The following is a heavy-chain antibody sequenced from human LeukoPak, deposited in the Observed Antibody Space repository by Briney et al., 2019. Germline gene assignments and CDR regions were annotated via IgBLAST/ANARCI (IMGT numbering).Heavy chain of an antibody. D-gene: IGHD5-18*01. CDR1: GFTFSSYA. CDR3: AKGDLRGYSYGCVSVY. V-gene: IGHV3-23*01. J-gene: IGHJ4*02. Sequence: GGSLRLSCAASGFTFSSYAMSWVRQAPGKGLEWVSAISGSGGSTYYADSVKGRFTISRDNSKNTLYLQMNSLRAEDAAVYYCAKGDLRGYSYGCVSVYWGQGTLVTVSS. CDR2: ISGSGGST.